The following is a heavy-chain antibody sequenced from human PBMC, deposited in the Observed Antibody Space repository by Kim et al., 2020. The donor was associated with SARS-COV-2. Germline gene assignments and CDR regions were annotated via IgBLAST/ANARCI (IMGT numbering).Heavy chain of an antibody. Sequence: GGSLRLSCAASGFTFDDYAMHWVRQAPGKGLEWVSGISWNSGSIGYADSVKGRFTISRDNAKNSLYLQMNSLRAEDTALYYCAKDIRSYYDILTYFDYWGQGTLVTVSS. CDR2: ISWNSGSI. J-gene: IGHJ4*02. V-gene: IGHV3-9*01. D-gene: IGHD3-9*01. CDR1: GFTFDDYA. CDR3: AKDIRSYYDILTYFDY.